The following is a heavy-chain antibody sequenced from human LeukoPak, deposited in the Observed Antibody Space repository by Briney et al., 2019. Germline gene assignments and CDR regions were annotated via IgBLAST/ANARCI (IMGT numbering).Heavy chain of an antibody. J-gene: IGHJ5*02. CDR3: ARAQSIAVAGTYWFDP. CDR2: IIPVFGTA. D-gene: IGHD6-19*01. Sequence: SVKVSCKASGGTFSSYAISWVRQAPGQGLEWMGRIIPVFGTANYAQKFQGRVTITADKSTSTAYMGLSSLRSEDTAVYYCARAQSIAVAGTYWFDPWGQGTLVTVSS. CDR1: GGTFSSYA. V-gene: IGHV1-69*06.